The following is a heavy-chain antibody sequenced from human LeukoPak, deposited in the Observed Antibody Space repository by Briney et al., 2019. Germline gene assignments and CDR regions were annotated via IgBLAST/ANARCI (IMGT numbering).Heavy chain of an antibody. J-gene: IGHJ6*02. Sequence: GGSLRLSCAASGFTFSSCTMNWVRQAPGKGLEWVSSISSSSYIYYAESVKGRFTISRDNAKNSLYLQMNSLRAEDTAVYYCAREMYGSGSYNNVYYGMDVWGQGTTVTVSS. D-gene: IGHD3-10*01. CDR1: GFTFSSCT. V-gene: IGHV3-21*01. CDR3: AREMYGSGSYNNVYYGMDV. CDR2: ISSSSYI.